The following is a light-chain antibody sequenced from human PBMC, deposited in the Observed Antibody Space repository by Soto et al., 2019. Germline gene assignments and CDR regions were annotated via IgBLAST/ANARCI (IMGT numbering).Light chain of an antibody. Sequence: EIVLTQSPATLSVSPGERATLSCRASQSVSSTLAWYQQKPGQAPRLLIYGASTRATVIPARFSGSGSGTEVTLTISSLQPEDFAVYYCQQYNNWPLTFGQGTQVEIK. CDR2: GAS. J-gene: IGKJ1*01. CDR3: QQYNNWPLT. V-gene: IGKV3-15*01. CDR1: QSVSST.